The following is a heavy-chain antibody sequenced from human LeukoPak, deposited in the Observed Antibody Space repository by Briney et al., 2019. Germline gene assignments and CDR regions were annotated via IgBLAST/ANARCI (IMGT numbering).Heavy chain of an antibody. Sequence: SGTLSLTCAVSGGSISSSNWWSWVRQPPGKGLEWIGEIYHSGSTNYNPSLKSRVTISVDKSKNQFSLKLSSVTAADTAVYYCARDLRISEYWYFDLWGRGTLVTVSS. V-gene: IGHV4-4*02. J-gene: IGHJ2*01. CDR3: ARDLRISEYWYFDL. CDR2: IYHSGST. D-gene: IGHD4-17*01. CDR1: GGSISSSNW.